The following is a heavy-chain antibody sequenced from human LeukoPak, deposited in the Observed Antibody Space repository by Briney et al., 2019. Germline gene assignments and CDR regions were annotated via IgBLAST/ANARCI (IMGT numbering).Heavy chain of an antibody. D-gene: IGHD1-26*01. CDR3: ARGISKGRGSYSWC. V-gene: IGHV3-53*01. CDR1: GFIVSSNY. J-gene: IGHJ4*02. CDR2: IYNEAVGGST. Sequence: GGSLRLSCAASGFIVSSNYMSWVRQAPGKGPEWVSVIYNEAVGGSTYYADSVKGRFTISRHNSKNTLYLQMNSLRAEDTAVYYCARGISKGRGSYSWCWGQGTLVTVSS.